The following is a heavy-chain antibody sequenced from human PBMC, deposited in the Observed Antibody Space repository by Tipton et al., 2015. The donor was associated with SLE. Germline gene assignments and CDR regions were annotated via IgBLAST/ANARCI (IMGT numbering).Heavy chain of an antibody. CDR1: GGTFSSYT. V-gene: IGHV1-69*09. D-gene: IGHD6-13*01. J-gene: IGHJ4*02. Sequence: QLVQSGAEVKKPGSSVKVSCKASGGTFSSYTISWVRQAPGQGLEWMGRIIPILGIANYAQKFQGRVTITADKSTSTAYMELISLRSEDTAVYYCARDRSAGRVDYWGQGTLVTVSS. CDR2: IIPILGIA. CDR3: ARDRSAGRVDY.